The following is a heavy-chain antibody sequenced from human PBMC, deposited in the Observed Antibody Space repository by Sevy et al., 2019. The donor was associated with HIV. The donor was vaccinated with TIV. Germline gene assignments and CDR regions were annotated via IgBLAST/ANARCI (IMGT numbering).Heavy chain of an antibody. Sequence: GGSLRLSCAASGFAFSTHAMHWVRQAPGTGLEWVAVISYEGTETFYAASVAGRFTISRDNSKNMLSLQINSLRPEDTAVYYCARDGGYSIKWYPLYWGHGTLVTVSS. CDR2: ISYEGTET. J-gene: IGHJ4*01. CDR1: GFAFSTHA. D-gene: IGHD1-26*01. V-gene: IGHV3-30-3*01. CDR3: ARDGGYSIKWYPLY.